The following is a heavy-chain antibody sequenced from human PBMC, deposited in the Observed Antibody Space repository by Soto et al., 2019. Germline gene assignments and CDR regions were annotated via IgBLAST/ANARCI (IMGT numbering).Heavy chain of an antibody. CDR1: GFTFSSYS. V-gene: IGHV3-21*01. Sequence: PVGSLRLSCAASGFTFSSYSMNWVRQTPGKGLEWVSSISSSSSYIYYADSVKGRFTISRDNAKNSLYLQMNSLRAEDTAVYYCARESVPHRLERQIAAAGSYPNYWGQGTLVTVSS. CDR3: ARESVPHRLERQIAAAGSYPNY. D-gene: IGHD6-13*01. J-gene: IGHJ4*02. CDR2: ISSSSSYI.